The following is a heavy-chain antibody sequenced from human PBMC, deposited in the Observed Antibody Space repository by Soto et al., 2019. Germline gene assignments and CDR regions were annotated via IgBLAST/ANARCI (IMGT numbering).Heavy chain of an antibody. D-gene: IGHD6-13*01. Sequence: SPTLSLTCAISGDSVSSNSAAWNWIRQSPSRGLEWLGRTYYRSKWYNDYAVSVKSRITINPDTSKNQFSLQLNSVTPEDTAVYYCARGGYSSSWYQEGDAFDIWGQGTMVTVSS. CDR3: ARGGYSSSWYQEGDAFDI. CDR1: GDSVSSNSAA. J-gene: IGHJ3*02. CDR2: TYYRSKWYN. V-gene: IGHV6-1*01.